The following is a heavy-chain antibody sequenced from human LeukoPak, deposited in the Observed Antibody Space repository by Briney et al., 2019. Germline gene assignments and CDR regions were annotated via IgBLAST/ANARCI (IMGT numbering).Heavy chain of an antibody. V-gene: IGHV1-69*04. J-gene: IGHJ6*02. CDR2: IIPMVGIV. Sequence: ASVKVSCKASGGTFSSYSINWVRQAPGQGLEWMGRIIPMVGIVNYAQKFQGRVTILADKSTNTVYMVLSSLTSEDTAVYYCARDALQPQYYYYGVDVWGQGTTVTVSS. CDR3: ARDALQPQYYYYGVDV. CDR1: GGTFSSYS. D-gene: IGHD4-11*01.